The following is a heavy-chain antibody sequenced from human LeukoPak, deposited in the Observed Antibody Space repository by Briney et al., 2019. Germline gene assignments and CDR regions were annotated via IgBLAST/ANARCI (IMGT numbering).Heavy chain of an antibody. CDR1: GYTFSGHY. D-gene: IGHD3-10*01. J-gene: IGHJ4*02. Sequence: VASVKVSCKASGYTFSGHYMDWVRQAPGQGLEWMGRINPKTGATNYAPKFQGRVAMTRDTSITTGYMELSSLTSDDTAVYYCARLIWFWEPVDYWGQGTLVTVSS. CDR3: ARLIWFWEPVDY. V-gene: IGHV1-2*06. CDR2: INPKTGAT.